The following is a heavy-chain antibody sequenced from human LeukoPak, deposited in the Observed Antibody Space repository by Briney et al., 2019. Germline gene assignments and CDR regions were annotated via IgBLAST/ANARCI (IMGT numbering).Heavy chain of an antibody. Sequence: TGGSLTLSCTASGFTFSSYWMHWVRQAPGKGLVWVSCINSDGSSTSYADSVKGRFTISRDNAKNSLYLQMNSLRAEDTAVYYCARGLAAAGTRGRYFDYWGQGTLVTVSS. J-gene: IGHJ4*02. D-gene: IGHD6-13*01. V-gene: IGHV3-74*01. CDR1: GFTFSSYW. CDR3: ARGLAAAGTRGRYFDY. CDR2: INSDGSST.